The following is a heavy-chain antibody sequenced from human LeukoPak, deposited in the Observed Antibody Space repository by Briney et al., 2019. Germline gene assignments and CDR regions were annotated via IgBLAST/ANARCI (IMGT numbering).Heavy chain of an antibody. CDR1: GFTFSSSA. Sequence: QSGGSLRLSCAASGFTFSSSAMHWVRQAPGKGLEWVALISSDGSNIHYADSVKGRFTISRDNSKSTLYLQMNSLRAEDTAVYYCARSGRQCSGAICYNAPFDPWGQGTLVTVSS. V-gene: IGHV3-30-3*01. CDR2: ISSDGSNI. CDR3: ARSGRQCSGAICYNAPFDP. D-gene: IGHD2-2*02. J-gene: IGHJ5*02.